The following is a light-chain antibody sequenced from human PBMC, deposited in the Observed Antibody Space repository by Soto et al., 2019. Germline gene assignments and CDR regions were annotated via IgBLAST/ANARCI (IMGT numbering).Light chain of an antibody. J-gene: IGKJ3*01. CDR2: GAS. V-gene: IGKV1-39*01. CDR1: RSISNY. CDR3: QQSYTAPYT. Sequence: DIQMTQSPSSLSASVGDAVSLTCRASRSISNYLNWYQQKPGRAPKLLISGASSLQRGVPSRFSFSGSWTTFTLTITSLQPDDFAIYFYQQSYTAPYTFGPGTKVEIK.